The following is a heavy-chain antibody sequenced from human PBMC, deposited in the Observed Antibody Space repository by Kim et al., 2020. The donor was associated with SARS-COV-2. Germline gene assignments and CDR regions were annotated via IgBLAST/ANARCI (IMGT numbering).Heavy chain of an antibody. D-gene: IGHD3-10*01. CDR2: IYYGGST. CDR3: ARAPMVRGVGGYYFDS. V-gene: IGHV4-59*01. CDR1: GGSINSYF. J-gene: IGHJ4*01. Sequence: SETLSLTCTVSGGSINSYFWSWIRQPPGKGLEWIGYIYYGGSTNYNPSLKSRLTISVDTSKTQFSLNLGSVTAADTAVYYCARAPMVRGVGGYYFDSWG.